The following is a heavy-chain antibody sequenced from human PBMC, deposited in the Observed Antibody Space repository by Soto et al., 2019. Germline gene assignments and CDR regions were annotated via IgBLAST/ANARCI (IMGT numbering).Heavy chain of an antibody. Sequence: GVSLRLSCAASGFTFSSDAMNWFRQAPGKGLEWVSVISGSDGSTYYADSVKGRFTISRDNSKNTLNLQMNSLRAEDTAVYYCARASSIWYFDYWGQRSLFSVSS. CDR3: ARASSIWYFDY. V-gene: IGHV3-23*01. J-gene: IGHJ4*01. D-gene: IGHD6-13*01. CDR2: ISGSDGST. CDR1: GFTFSSDA.